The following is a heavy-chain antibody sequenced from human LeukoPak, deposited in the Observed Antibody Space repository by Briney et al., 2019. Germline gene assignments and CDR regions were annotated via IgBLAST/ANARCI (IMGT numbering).Heavy chain of an antibody. CDR1: GFTASSNS. CDR3: ARRAGAYSHPYDY. CDR2: IYSGST. Sequence: GGSLRLSCTVSGFTASSNSMSWVRQAPGKGLEWVSFIYSGSTHYSDSVKGRFTISRDNSKNTLYLQMNSPRAEDTAVYYCARRAGAYSHPYDYWGQGTLVTVSS. D-gene: IGHD4/OR15-4a*01. V-gene: IGHV3-53*01. J-gene: IGHJ4*02.